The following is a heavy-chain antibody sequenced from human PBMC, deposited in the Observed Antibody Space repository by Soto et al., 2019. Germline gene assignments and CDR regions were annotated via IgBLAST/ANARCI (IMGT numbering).Heavy chain of an antibody. Sequence: ASVKVSCKASGYTFTSYAMHWVRQAPGQRLECMGWINPGKGNTDYSQKFQGRVTITRDTSASTVYMELSSLTSEDTAVYYCARELGTPGSETFDYSCPAPLLTVSS. CDR3: ARELGTPGSETFDY. J-gene: IGHJ4*02. D-gene: IGHD1-1*01. V-gene: IGHV1-3*01. CDR2: INPGKGNT. CDR1: GYTFTSYA.